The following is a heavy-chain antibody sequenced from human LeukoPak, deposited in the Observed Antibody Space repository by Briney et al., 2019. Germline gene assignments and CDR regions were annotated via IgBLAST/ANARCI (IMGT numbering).Heavy chain of an antibody. D-gene: IGHD6-19*01. Sequence: PSETLSLTCAVSGYSISSCYYWGWIRQPPGTGREWIGSIYHSGSTYYNPSLKSRVTISVGTSKNQFSLKMSSVTAADTAVYYCARVYSSGWYNGYYFDYWGQGTLVTVSS. CDR2: IYHSGST. CDR3: ARVYSSGWYNGYYFDY. J-gene: IGHJ4*02. CDR1: GYSISSCYY. V-gene: IGHV4-38-2*01.